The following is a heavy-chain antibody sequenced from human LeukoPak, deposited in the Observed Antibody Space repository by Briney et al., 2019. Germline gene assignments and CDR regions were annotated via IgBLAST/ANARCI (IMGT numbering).Heavy chain of an antibody. D-gene: IGHD2-15*01. CDR3: ARRGYGDV. Sequence: GASVKDSCKASGGTFSSYAWVRQAPGQGLEWMGGIIPMFGTAKYAQKFQGRVTITADESTSTAYMELSSLRSEDTAVYYCARRGYGDVWGQGTTVTVSS. CDR1: GGTFSSYA. V-gene: IGHV1-69*13. CDR2: IIPMFGTA. J-gene: IGHJ6*02.